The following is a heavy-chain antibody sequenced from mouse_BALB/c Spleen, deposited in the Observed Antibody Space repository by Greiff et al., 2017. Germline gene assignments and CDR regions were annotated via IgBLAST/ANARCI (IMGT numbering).Heavy chain of an antibody. Sequence: QVQLQQSGPELVKPGASVRISCKASGYTFTSYYIHWVKQRPGQGLEWIGWIYPGNVNTKYNEKFKGKATLTADKSSSTAYMQLSSLTSEDSAVYFCARATMITTWFAYWGQGTLVTVSA. CDR3: ARATMITTWFAY. V-gene: IGHV1S56*01. CDR2: IYPGNVNT. J-gene: IGHJ3*01. D-gene: IGHD2-4*01. CDR1: GYTFTSYY.